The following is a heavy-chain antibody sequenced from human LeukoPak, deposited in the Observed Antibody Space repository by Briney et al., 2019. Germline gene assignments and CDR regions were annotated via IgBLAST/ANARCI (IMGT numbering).Heavy chain of an antibody. J-gene: IGHJ4*02. D-gene: IGHD6-19*01. V-gene: IGHV4-4*07. CDR1: GGSISSYY. CDR2: IYTSGST. CDR3: ARDTAVAGIFDY. Sequence: SETLSLTCTVSGGSISSYYWSWIRQPAGKGLEWIGRIYTSGSTNYNPSLKSRVTMSVDTSKNQFSLKLSSVTAADTAAYYCARDTAVAGIFDYWGQGTLVTVSS.